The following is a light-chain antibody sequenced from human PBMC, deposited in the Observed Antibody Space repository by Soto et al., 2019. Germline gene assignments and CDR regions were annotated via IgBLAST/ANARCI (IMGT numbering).Light chain of an antibody. CDR2: EVS. CDR3: LSYADTAHV. CDR1: SSDVGGYNY. Sequence: PSASGSPGQSVTISCAGTSSDVGGYNYVSWYQQYPGKVPKLMIYEVSERPSGVPDRFSGSKSGNTAFLTVSGLQAEDEADYYCLSYADTAHVFGTGTKVTVL. J-gene: IGLJ1*01. V-gene: IGLV2-8*01.